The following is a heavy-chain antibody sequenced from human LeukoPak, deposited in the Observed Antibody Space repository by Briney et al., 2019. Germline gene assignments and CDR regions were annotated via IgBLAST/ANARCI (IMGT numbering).Heavy chain of an antibody. CDR3: ARDGLLGYFDY. V-gene: IGHV3-30-3*01. Sequence: GRSLRLSCAASGFTFSSYAMYWVRQAPGKGLEWVAVISYDGSNKYYADSVKGRFTISRDNSKNTLYLQMNSLRAEDTAVYYCARDGLLGYFDYWGQGTLVTVSS. J-gene: IGHJ4*02. CDR2: ISYDGSNK. CDR1: GFTFSSYA.